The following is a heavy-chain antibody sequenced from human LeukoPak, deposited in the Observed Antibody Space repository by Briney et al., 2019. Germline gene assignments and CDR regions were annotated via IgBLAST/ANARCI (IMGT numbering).Heavy chain of an antibody. CDR2: IYPGDSDT. D-gene: IGHD6-13*01. V-gene: IGHV5-51*01. J-gene: IGHJ5*02. CDR1: GYRFTSYW. Sequence: GASLKISCKGSGYRFTSYWIGWVRQMPGKGLEWMGIIYPGDSDTRYSPSFQGQVTISADKSISTAYLQWSSLKASDTAMYYCARAGSSSWSRNWFDPWGQGTLVTVSS. CDR3: ARAGSSSWSRNWFDP.